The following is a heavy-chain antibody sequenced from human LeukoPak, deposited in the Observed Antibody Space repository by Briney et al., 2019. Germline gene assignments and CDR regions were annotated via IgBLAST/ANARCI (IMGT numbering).Heavy chain of an antibody. Sequence: GRSLRLSCAASGFTFSVYGMNWVRQPPGKGLEWISYISISTSTINYADSVKGRFTITRDNANDSLFLQMHSLGVDDTAVYYCARRPPTGAALDHWGQGTPVTVSS. CDR3: ARRPPTGAALDH. J-gene: IGHJ5*02. V-gene: IGHV3-48*01. CDR2: ISISTSTI. CDR1: GFTFSVYG. D-gene: IGHD6-6*01.